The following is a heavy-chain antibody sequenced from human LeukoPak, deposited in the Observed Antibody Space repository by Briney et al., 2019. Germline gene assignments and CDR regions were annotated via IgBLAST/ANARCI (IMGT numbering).Heavy chain of an antibody. J-gene: IGHJ4*02. CDR2: IVFDSSHI. Sequence: PGGSLRLSCAGSGFTFSSSAMNWVRQVPGKGLEWVSYIVFDSSHIYYAASVRGRFSISRDNARDSVYLQMNGLRAGDTAVYYCARDQERYLRMGHYDYWGQGTLVIVSS. D-gene: IGHD3-16*01. CDR3: ARDQERYLRMGHYDY. V-gene: IGHV3-21*01. CDR1: GFTFSSSA.